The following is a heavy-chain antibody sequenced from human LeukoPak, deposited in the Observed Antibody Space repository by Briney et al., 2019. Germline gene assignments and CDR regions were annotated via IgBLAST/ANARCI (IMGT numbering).Heavy chain of an antibody. V-gene: IGHV3-23*01. CDR1: GFTFSSYA. D-gene: IGHD2-2*01. CDR3: AKDLRNQLLPHATWFDP. CDR2: ISGSAGST. J-gene: IGHJ5*02. Sequence: GGSLRLSCAASGFTFSSYAMNWVRQAPGKGLEWVSVISGSAGSTYYADSVKGRFTISRDNSKNTLYLQMNSLRAEDTAVYYCAKDLRNQLLPHATWFDPWGQGTLVVVSS.